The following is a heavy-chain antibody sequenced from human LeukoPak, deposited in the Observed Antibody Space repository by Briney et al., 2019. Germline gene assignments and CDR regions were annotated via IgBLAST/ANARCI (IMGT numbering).Heavy chain of an antibody. V-gene: IGHV1-46*01. CDR2: INPSDGST. CDR1: GYTFTSYY. J-gene: IGHJ4*02. CDR3: ARRFSHRGSYDFDY. Sequence: ASVKVSCKASGYTFTSYYMHWVRQAPGQGLEWMGIINPSDGSTSYAQKFQGRVTTTRDTSTSTAYMELSSLRSEDTAMYYCARRFSHRGSYDFDYWGQGTLVTVSS. D-gene: IGHD1-26*01.